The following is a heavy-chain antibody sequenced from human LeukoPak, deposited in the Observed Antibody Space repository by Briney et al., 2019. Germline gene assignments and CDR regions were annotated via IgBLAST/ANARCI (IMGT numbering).Heavy chain of an antibody. CDR1: GYTFTGYY. Sequence: ASVKISCKASGYTFTGYYIHWVRQAPGQGLEWMGMIYPRDGSTSYAQKFQGRVTVTRDTSTSTVHMELSGLRSEDTAVYYCARDQEGFDYWGQGTLVTVSS. CDR3: ARDQEGFDY. CDR2: IYPRDGST. V-gene: IGHV1-46*01. J-gene: IGHJ4*02.